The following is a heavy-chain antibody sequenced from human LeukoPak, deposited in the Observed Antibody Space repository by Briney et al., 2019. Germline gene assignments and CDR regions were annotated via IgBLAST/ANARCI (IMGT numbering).Heavy chain of an antibody. CDR3: AKHLGGTTYSYYVDY. Sequence: GGSLRLSCAASGFTFSTYNMNWVRQAPGKGLEWVSVISGSAGSTYYADSVKGRFTISRDNSKNTLYLQMNSLRAEDTAVYYCAKHLGGTTYSYYVDYWGQGTLVTVSS. CDR1: GFTFSTYN. D-gene: IGHD6-19*01. J-gene: IGHJ4*02. CDR2: ISGSAGST. V-gene: IGHV3-23*01.